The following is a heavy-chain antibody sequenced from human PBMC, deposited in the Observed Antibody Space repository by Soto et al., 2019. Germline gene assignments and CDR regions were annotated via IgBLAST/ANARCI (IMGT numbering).Heavy chain of an antibody. CDR2: IWYDGSNK. D-gene: IGHD4-17*01. V-gene: IGHV3-33*01. Sequence: PGGSLRLSCAASGFPFSSYGMHWVRQAPGKGLEWVAVIWYDGSNKYYADSVKGRFTISRDNSKNTLYLQMNSLRAEDTAVYYCARDQYGDYESPNFDYWGQGTLVTVSS. J-gene: IGHJ4*02. CDR3: ARDQYGDYESPNFDY. CDR1: GFPFSSYG.